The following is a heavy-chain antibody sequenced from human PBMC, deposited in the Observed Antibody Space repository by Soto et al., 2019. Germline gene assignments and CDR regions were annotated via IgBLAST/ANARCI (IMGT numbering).Heavy chain of an antibody. D-gene: IGHD3-22*01. CDR2: INHSGST. CDR1: GGSFSGYY. Sequence: PSETLSLTCAVYGGSFSGYYWSWIRQPPGKGLEWIGEINHSGSTNYNPSLKSRVTISVDTSKNQFSLKLSSVTAADTAVYYCARGSRDYDKGQNDYWGQGTLVTVS. J-gene: IGHJ4*02. V-gene: IGHV4-34*01. CDR3: ARGSRDYDKGQNDY.